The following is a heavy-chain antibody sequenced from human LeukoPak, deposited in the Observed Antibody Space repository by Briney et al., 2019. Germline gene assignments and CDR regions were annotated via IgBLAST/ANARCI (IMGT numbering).Heavy chain of an antibody. D-gene: IGHD4-17*01. V-gene: IGHV1-18*04. CDR3: ARPGTSYGDYGWYFDL. CDR1: GYSFSGYA. J-gene: IGHJ2*01. Sequence: ASVKVSCKASGYSFSGYAISWVRQAPGQGLEWMGRISAYSGDTKYAQNFQGRLTMTTDTSTSTAYMELRSLRSDDTAVDFCARPGTSYGDYGWYFDLWGRGTLVTVSS. CDR2: ISAYSGDT.